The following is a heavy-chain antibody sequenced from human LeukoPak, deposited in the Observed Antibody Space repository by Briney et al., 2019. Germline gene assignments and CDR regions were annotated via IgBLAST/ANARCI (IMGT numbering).Heavy chain of an antibody. CDR1: GFTFSSYG. V-gene: IGHV3-30*02. CDR2: IRYDGSNK. D-gene: IGHD5-12*01. CDR3: AKAVATISNFDY. Sequence: AGGSLRLSCAASGFTFSSYGMHWVRQAPGKGLEWVAFIRYDGSNKYYADSVKGRFTISRDNSKNTLYLQMNSLRAEDTAVYYCAKAVATISNFDYWGQGTLVTVSS. J-gene: IGHJ4*02.